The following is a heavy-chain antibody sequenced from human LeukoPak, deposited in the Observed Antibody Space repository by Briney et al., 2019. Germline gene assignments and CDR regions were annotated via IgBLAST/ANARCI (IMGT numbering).Heavy chain of an antibody. J-gene: IGHJ4*02. V-gene: IGHV3-48*02. Sequence: GGSLRLSCAASGFTLSSYSMRWVRQAPGRGLEWGSYISSGSSTIYYADSVKGRFTISRDNAKNSLYLQMNSLRDEATAVYYCARDLGGAADYWGQGTLVTVSS. CDR1: GFTLSSYS. D-gene: IGHD3-16*01. CDR3: ARDLGGAADY. CDR2: ISSGSSTI.